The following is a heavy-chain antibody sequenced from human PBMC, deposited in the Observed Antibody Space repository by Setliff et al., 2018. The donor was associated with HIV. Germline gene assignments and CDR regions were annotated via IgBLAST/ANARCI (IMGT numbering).Heavy chain of an antibody. D-gene: IGHD3-16*01. Sequence: TLSLTCAVYGGSFSGYYWNWIRQSPRKRLEWIGEVNDGGNINYNPSLKSRLTISLDTSKNQFSLRLISVTAADTAVYYCARGTMSVWGRWFDPWGQGALVTVSS. CDR2: VNDGGNI. CDR1: GGSFSGYY. V-gene: IGHV4-34*01. CDR3: ARGTMSVWGRWFDP. J-gene: IGHJ5*02.